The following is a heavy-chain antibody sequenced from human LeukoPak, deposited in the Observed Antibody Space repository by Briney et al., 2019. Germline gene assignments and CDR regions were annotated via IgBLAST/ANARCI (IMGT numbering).Heavy chain of an antibody. CDR1: GYSISSGYF. CDR3: ARDRPSGSYSY. V-gene: IGHV4-38-2*02. J-gene: IGHJ4*02. D-gene: IGHD1-26*01. Sequence: PSETLSLTCTVSGYSISSGYFWGWIRQPPGKGLEWIAGLYHSGSTYYNPSLRSRVTISEDTSKNQLSLRLSSVTAADTAVYYCARDRPSGSYSYWGQGTLVTVSS. CDR2: LYHSGST.